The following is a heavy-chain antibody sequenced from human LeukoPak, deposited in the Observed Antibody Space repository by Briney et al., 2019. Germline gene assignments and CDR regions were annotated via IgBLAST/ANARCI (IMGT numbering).Heavy chain of an antibody. J-gene: IGHJ5*02. D-gene: IGHD3-22*01. CDR3: ARYRLSDSPSNWFDP. V-gene: IGHV1-18*01. CDR2: ISAYTGNA. CDR1: GYSFSSFG. Sequence: ASVKVSCNASGYSFSSFGITWVRQAPGQGLEWMGWISAYTGNAEYAQKFQGRVTLTTDTSTNTAYMELGSLMSDDTAVYYCARYRLSDSPSNWFDPWGQGTLVTVSS.